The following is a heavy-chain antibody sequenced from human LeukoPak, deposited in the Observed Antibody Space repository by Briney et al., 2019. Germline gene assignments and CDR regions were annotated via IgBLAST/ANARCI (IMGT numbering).Heavy chain of an antibody. CDR1: GGSISSGGYY. CDR3: ARRQLVPVFDS. J-gene: IGHJ4*02. Sequence: SQTLSLTCTVSGGSISSGGYYWSWIRQFPGKGLEWIGDIYYSGSTYYNPSLKSRVTISVDTSKNQFSLKLSSVTAADTAVYYCARRQLVPVFDSWGQGTLVTVSS. D-gene: IGHD6-13*01. CDR2: IYYSGST. V-gene: IGHV4-31*03.